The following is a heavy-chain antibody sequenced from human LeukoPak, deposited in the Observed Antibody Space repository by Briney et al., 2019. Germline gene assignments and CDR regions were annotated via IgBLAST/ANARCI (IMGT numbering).Heavy chain of an antibody. Sequence: ASVKVSCKTSGYTFTDYYIHWVRQAPGQGLEWMGWINPDSGYTNYAQKFQGRVTMSRDTSINTAYMELSRLTSDDTAVYYCATDPRTTVFGTFRYYYMDVWGEGTTVAVSS. CDR2: INPDSGYT. D-gene: IGHD3-3*01. V-gene: IGHV1-2*02. CDR3: ATDPRTTVFGTFRYYYMDV. J-gene: IGHJ6*03. CDR1: GYTFTDYY.